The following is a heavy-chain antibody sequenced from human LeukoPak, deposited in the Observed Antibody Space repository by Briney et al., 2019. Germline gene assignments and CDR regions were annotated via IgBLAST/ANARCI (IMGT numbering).Heavy chain of an antibody. J-gene: IGHJ3*02. CDR2: IYHSGNT. CDR1: GYSISSGYY. D-gene: IGHD3-10*01. Sequence: SETLSLTCTVSGYSISSGYYWGWIRQPPGKGLEWIGSIYHSGNTYYNPSLKSRVTISVDTSKNQFSLKLSSVTAADTAVYYCARSPGPLVPAAFDIWGQGTMVTVSS. CDR3: ARSPGPLVPAAFDI. V-gene: IGHV4-38-2*02.